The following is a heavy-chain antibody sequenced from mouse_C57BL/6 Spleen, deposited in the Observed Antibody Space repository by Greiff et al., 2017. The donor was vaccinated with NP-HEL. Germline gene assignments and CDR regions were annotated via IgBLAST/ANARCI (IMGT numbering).Heavy chain of an antibody. CDR3: ARGYYDYDRYFVY. Sequence: VQLQQPGAELVRPGSSVKLSCKASGYTFTSYWMHWVKQRPIQGLEWIGNIDPSDSETHYKQKVKDKATLTVDKSSSTAYLQLSSLTSEDSAVYYCARGYYDYDRYFVYWGQGTTLTVSS. CDR2: IDPSDSET. D-gene: IGHD2-4*01. V-gene: IGHV1-52*01. J-gene: IGHJ2*01. CDR1: GYTFTSYW.